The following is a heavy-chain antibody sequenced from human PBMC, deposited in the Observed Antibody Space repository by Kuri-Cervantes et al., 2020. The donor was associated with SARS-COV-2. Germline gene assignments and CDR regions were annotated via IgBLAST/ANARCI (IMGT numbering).Heavy chain of an antibody. CDR1: GFSFSTAW. D-gene: IGHD2-21*02. CDR2: IRSKTDGGEI. J-gene: IGHJ4*02. V-gene: IGHV3-15*07. Sequence: GGSLRLSCEASGFSFSTAWMNWVRQAPGKGLEWVGRIRSKTDGGEIEYAAPAKGRFTISRDDSKNTLYLQMSSLRTDDTAVYFCWQVVVGTAIDYWGQGSLVTVSS. CDR3: WQVVVGTAIDY.